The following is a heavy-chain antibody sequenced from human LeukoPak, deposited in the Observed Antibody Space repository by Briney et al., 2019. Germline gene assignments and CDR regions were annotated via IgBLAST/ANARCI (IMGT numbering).Heavy chain of an antibody. CDR2: ISSSSSYI. V-gene: IGHV3-21*01. CDR1: GFTFSSYS. CDR3: ARGTYYYDSSGYYYPPFDY. J-gene: IGHJ4*02. D-gene: IGHD3-22*01. Sequence: PGGSLRLSCAASGFTFSSYSMNWVRQAPGKGLEWVSSISSSSSYIYYADSEKGRFTISRDNAKNSLYLQMNSLRAEDTAVYYCARGTYYYDSSGYYYPPFDYWGQGTLVTVSS.